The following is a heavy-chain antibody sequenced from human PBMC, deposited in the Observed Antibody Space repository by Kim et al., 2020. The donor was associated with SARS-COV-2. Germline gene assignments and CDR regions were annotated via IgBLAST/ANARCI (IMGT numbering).Heavy chain of an antibody. CDR3: ARGRGGTTVVTLGLGYNYYYGMDV. CDR1: GGSFSGYY. V-gene: IGHV4-34*01. Sequence: SETLSLTCAVYGGSFSGYYWSWIRQPPGKGLEWIGEINHSGSTNYNPSLKSRVTISVDTSKNQFSLKLSSVTAADTAVYYCARGRGGTTVVTLGLGYNYYYGMDVWGQGTTVTVSS. D-gene: IGHD4-17*01. J-gene: IGHJ6*02. CDR2: INHSGST.